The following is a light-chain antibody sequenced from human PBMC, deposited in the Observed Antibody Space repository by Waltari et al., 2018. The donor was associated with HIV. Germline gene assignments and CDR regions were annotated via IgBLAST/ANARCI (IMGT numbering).Light chain of an antibody. CDR3: NSRDSSGVV. Sequence: SSELTQDPAVSVALGQTVRITCQGDSLGNYFASWYQQKPGQAPVLVIYGKNNRPSGIPDRFSVSSSGTTASLIITGARAEDEADYYCNSRDSSGVVFGGGTKLTVL. CDR2: GKN. V-gene: IGLV3-19*01. J-gene: IGLJ2*01. CDR1: SLGNYF.